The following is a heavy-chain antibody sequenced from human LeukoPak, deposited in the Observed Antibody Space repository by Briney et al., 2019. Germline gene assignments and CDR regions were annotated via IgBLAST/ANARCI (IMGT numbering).Heavy chain of an antibody. V-gene: IGHV1-69*01. CDR3: ARGPPAALNWFDP. D-gene: IGHD2-2*01. Sequence: SVKVSCKASGDTFSSYAISWVRQAPGQGLEWMGGIIPIFGTANYAQKFQGRVTITADESTGTAYMELSSLGSEDTAVYYCARGPPAALNWFDPWGQGTLVTVSS. CDR2: IIPIFGTA. CDR1: GDTFSSYA. J-gene: IGHJ5*02.